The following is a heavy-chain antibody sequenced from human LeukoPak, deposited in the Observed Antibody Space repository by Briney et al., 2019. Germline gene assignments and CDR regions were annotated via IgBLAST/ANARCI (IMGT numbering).Heavy chain of an antibody. J-gene: IGHJ4*02. CDR1: GYTFNDYY. CDR2: INPDSGGT. CDR3: ARAKYQLPGPDY. V-gene: IGHV1-2*02. D-gene: IGHD2-2*01. Sequence: ASVKVSCKASGYTFNDYYMHWVRQAPGQGLEWMGRINPDSGGTDYAQKFQGRVTMTRDTSISTAYMELSRLRSDDTAVYYCARAKYQLPGPDYWGQGTLVTVSS.